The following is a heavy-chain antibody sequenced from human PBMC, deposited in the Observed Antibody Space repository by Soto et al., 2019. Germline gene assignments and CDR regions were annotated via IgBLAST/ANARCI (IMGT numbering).Heavy chain of an antibody. CDR3: ARDRSPGITGTTGDPLYYFDY. V-gene: IGHV3-30-3*01. J-gene: IGHJ4*02. CDR2: ISYDGSNK. D-gene: IGHD1-7*01. CDR1: GFTFSSYA. Sequence: GGSLRLSCAASGFTFSSYAMHWVRQAPGKGLEWVAVISYDGSNKYYADSVKGRFTISRDNSKNTLYLQMNSLRAEDTAVYYCARDRSPGITGTTGDPLYYFDYWGQGTLVTVSS.